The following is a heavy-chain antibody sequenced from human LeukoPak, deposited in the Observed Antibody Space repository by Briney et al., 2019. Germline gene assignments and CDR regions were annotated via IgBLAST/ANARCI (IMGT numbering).Heavy chain of an antibody. CDR2: ISAYNGNT. V-gene: IGHV1-18*01. CDR3: ARDLGGRTYYDILTGYYYFDY. Sequence: ASVKVSCKASGYTFTSYGISWVRQAPGQGLEWMGWISAYNGNTNYAQKLQGRVTMTTDTSTSTAYMELRSLRSDDTAVYYCARDLGGRTYYDILTGYYYFDYWGQGTLVTVSS. J-gene: IGHJ4*02. CDR1: GYTFTSYG. D-gene: IGHD3-9*01.